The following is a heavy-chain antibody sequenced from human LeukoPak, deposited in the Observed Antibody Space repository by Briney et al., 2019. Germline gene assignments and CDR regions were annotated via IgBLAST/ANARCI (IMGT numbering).Heavy chain of an antibody. D-gene: IGHD4-23*01. V-gene: IGHV4-34*01. Sequence: SETLSLTCAVYGGSFRGYYWSWIRQPPGKGLEWIGEINHSGSTNYNPSLKSRVTISVDTSKHQLSLKLSSVTAADTAVYYCARGVRGYGGDLWGQGTLVTVSS. J-gene: IGHJ5*02. CDR2: INHSGST. CDR1: GGSFRGYY. CDR3: ARGVRGYGGDL.